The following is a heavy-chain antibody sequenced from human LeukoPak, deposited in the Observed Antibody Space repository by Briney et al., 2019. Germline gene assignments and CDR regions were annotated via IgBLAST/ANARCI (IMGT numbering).Heavy chain of an antibody. CDR3: ARQASGGWYYDY. CDR1: GYTFTDYY. J-gene: IGHJ4*02. CDR2: INPNSGGA. V-gene: IGHV1-2*02. Sequence: ASVTVSCKASGYTFTDYYMHWVRQAPGQGLEWMGWINPNSGGAHHAQKFQGRVSMTRDTSISTIYMELSRLTSGDTAVYYCARQASGGWYYDYWGQGTLVTVSS. D-gene: IGHD6-19*01.